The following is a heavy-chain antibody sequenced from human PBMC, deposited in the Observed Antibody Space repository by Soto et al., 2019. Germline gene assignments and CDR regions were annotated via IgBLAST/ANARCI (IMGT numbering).Heavy chain of an antibody. V-gene: IGHV3-23*01. J-gene: IGHJ4*02. CDR3: TKYLEAATGTKRIFDY. D-gene: IGHD1-1*01. CDR2: IGSGGGTI. CDR1: GFIFSNYA. Sequence: PGGSLRLSCAASGFIFSNYAMSWVRQAPGKGLEWVSAIGSGGGTIYYADSVKGRFIISRDNSKNTLYLQMNSLRPEDTALYYCTKYLEAATGTKRIFDYWGQGTLVTGSS.